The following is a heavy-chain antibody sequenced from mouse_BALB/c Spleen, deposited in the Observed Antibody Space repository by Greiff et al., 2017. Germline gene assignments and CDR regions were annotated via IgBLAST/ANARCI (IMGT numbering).Heavy chain of an antibody. V-gene: IGHV3-2*02. CDR3: ARRRDGGLDY. J-gene: IGHJ4*01. CDR1: GYSITSDYA. Sequence: EVMLVESGPGLVKPSQSLSLTCTVTGYSITSDYAWNWIRQFPGNKLEWMGYISYSGSTSYNPSLKSRISITRDTSKNQFFLQLNSVTTEDTATYYCARRRDGGLDYWGQGTSVTVSS. D-gene: IGHD3-1*01. CDR2: ISYSGST.